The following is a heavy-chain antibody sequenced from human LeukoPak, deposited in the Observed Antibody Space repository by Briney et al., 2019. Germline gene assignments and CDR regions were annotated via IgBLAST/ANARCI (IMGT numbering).Heavy chain of an antibody. CDR2: ISAYNGNT. V-gene: IGHV1-18*04. CDR3: ARLNWGEYYFDY. CDR1: GYTFTSYG. J-gene: IGHJ4*02. D-gene: IGHD7-27*01. Sequence: ASVKVSCKASGYTFTSYGISWVRQAPGQGLEWMGWISAYNGNTNYAQKLQGRVTMTTDTSTSTAYVELRSLRSDDTAVYYCARLNWGEYYFDYWGQGTLVTVSS.